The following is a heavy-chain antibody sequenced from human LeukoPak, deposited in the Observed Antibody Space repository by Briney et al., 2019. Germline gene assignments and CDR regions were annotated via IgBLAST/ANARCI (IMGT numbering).Heavy chain of an antibody. CDR1: GFTFSSYW. J-gene: IGHJ5*02. CDR2: IKQDGSEK. CDR3: AREGSSGWLNWFTP. Sequence: GGSLRLSCAASGFTFSSYWMSWVRQAPGKGLEWVASIKQDGSEKYYVDSVKGRFTISRDNAKNSLYLQMNSLRAEDTAVYYCAREGSSGWLNWFTPGAREPWSPSPQ. D-gene: IGHD6-19*01. V-gene: IGHV3-7*01.